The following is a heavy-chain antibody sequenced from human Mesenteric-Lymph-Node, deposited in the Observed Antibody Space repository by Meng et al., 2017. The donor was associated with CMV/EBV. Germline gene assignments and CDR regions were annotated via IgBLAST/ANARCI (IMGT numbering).Heavy chain of an antibody. V-gene: IGHV6-1*01. J-gene: IGHJ4*02. CDR2: TYYRSKWYN. CDR1: GDSVSSDSAA. Sequence: CAISGDSVSSDSAAWNWSRQSPSRGLEWLGRTYYRSKWYNDYAVSVKSRITINPDTSKNQFSLQLNSVTPEDTAVYYCARGWFNMDYWGQGTLVTVSS. CDR3: ARGWFNMDY. D-gene: IGHD2-15*01.